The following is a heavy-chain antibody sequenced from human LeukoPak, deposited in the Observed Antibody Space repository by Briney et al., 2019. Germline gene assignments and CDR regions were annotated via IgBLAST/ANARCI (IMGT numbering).Heavy chain of an antibody. J-gene: IGHJ4*02. CDR1: GFTFSSYG. CDR3: AKGRYHDSRGYYSLHYFDY. Sequence: QPGGSLRLSCAASGFTFSSYGMHWVRQAPGMGLEWVAVISYDGSNKGYADSAKGRFTLSRDNSKNTLYLHMNSLRAEDTAVYYCAKGRYHDSRGYYSLHYFDYWGQGTLVTVSS. V-gene: IGHV3-30*18. D-gene: IGHD3-22*01. CDR2: ISYDGSNK.